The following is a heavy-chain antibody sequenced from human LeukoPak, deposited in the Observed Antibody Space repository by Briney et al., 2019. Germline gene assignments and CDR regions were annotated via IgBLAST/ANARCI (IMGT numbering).Heavy chain of an antibody. Sequence: PSETLSLTCAVYGGSFSGYYWSWIRQPPGKGLGWIGEINHSGSTNYNPSLKSRVTISVDTSKNQFSLKLSSVTAADTAVYYCARDVAGTGDHWGQGTLVTVSS. J-gene: IGHJ4*02. V-gene: IGHV4-34*01. CDR3: ARDVAGTGDH. D-gene: IGHD6-13*01. CDR2: INHSGST. CDR1: GGSFSGYY.